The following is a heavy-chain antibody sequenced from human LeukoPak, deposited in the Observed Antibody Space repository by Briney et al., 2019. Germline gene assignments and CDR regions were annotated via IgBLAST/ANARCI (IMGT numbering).Heavy chain of an antibody. CDR1: GFTFSNYA. Sequence: GGSLRLSCAGSGFTFSNYAMSWVRQAPGKGLEWVAATSGGGGVTYYTDSVKGRFTISRDNSKNTLYLQMNSLRAEDTAVYYCATDRPYFEQWGQGTLVTVSS. CDR3: ATDRPYFEQ. J-gene: IGHJ4*02. V-gene: IGHV3-23*01. CDR2: TSGGGGVT.